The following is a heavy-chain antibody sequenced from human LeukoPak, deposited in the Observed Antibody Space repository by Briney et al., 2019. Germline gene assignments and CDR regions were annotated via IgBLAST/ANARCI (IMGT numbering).Heavy chain of an antibody. CDR2: IKQDGSEK. D-gene: IGHD5-12*01. J-gene: IGHJ4*02. CDR3: ARDQEDGYNFSSWYFDY. CDR1: GFTFSSYW. Sequence: GGSLRLSCAASGFTFSSYWMSWVRQAPGKGLEWVANIKQDGSEKYYVDSVKGRFTISRDNSKNTLYLQMNSLRAEDTAVYYCARDQEDGYNFSSWYFDYWGQGTLVTVSS. V-gene: IGHV3-7*01.